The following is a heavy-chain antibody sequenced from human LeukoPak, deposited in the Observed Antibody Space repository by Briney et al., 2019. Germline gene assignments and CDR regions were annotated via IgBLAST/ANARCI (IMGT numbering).Heavy chain of an antibody. Sequence: ASVKVSCKASGGTFSSYAISWVRQAPGQGPEWMGRIIPILGIANYAQKFQGRVTITADKSTSTAYMELSSLRSEDTAVYYCARDSLYDSSGYFLDYWGQGTLVTVSS. CDR2: IIPILGIA. CDR3: ARDSLYDSSGYFLDY. D-gene: IGHD3-22*01. CDR1: GGTFSSYA. V-gene: IGHV1-69*04. J-gene: IGHJ4*02.